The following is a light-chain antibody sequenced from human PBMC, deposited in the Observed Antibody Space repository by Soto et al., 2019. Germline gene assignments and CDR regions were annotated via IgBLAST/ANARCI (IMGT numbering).Light chain of an antibody. Sequence: QSVLTQPPSASGSPGQSVTISCTGTSSDVGGYNYVSWYQQHPGKAPKLMIYEVSKRPSVVPDRFSGSKSGNTASLTVSGLQAEDEDDYSCSSYAGSKQVFGTGTKLTVL. V-gene: IGLV2-8*01. CDR1: SSDVGGYNY. J-gene: IGLJ1*01. CDR2: EVS. CDR3: SSYAGSKQV.